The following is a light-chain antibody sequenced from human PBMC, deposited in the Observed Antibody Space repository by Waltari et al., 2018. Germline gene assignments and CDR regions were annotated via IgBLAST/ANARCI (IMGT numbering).Light chain of an antibody. CDR2: ANN. Sequence: QSVVTQPPSASGTPGQRVTLSCSGSNSNIGSDIVNWYQQFPGTAPKLLIYANNQRPSWVPGRCSASRSGTSASLVISGLQSEDEADYYCATWDASLDTWVFGGGTKVTVL. CDR3: ATWDASLDTWV. V-gene: IGLV1-44*01. CDR1: NSNIGSDI. J-gene: IGLJ3*02.